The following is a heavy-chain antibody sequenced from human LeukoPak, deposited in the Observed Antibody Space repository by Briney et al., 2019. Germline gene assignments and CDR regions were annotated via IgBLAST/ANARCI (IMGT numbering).Heavy chain of an antibody. J-gene: IGHJ4*02. CDR1: GGSISSSNW. CDR3: ARDKSLVAGYED. V-gene: IGHV4-4*02. Sequence: PSETLSLSCAVSGGSISSSNWWSWVRQPPGKGLEWIGEIYHSGSTYYNPSLKSRVTISVDTSKNQFSLKLSSVTAADTAVYYCARDKSLVAGYEDWGQGTLVTVSS. D-gene: IGHD5-12*01. CDR2: IYHSGST.